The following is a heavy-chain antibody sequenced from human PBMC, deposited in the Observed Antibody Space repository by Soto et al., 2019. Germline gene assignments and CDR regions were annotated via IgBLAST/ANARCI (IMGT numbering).Heavy chain of an antibody. CDR3: VRERGPFDAFDL. CDR2: IWANGINK. J-gene: IGHJ3*01. V-gene: IGHV3-33*01. CDR1: GFPFSTYG. Sequence: GGSLRLSCAASGFPFSTYGMHWVRQAPGKGLEWVAVIWANGINKYYADSVRGRFTISRDNSKNTLDLQMNYLRAEDTALYYCVRERGPFDAFDLWGQGTMVTVSS.